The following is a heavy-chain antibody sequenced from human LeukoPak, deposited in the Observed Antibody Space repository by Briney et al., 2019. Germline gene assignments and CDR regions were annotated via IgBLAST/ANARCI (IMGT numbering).Heavy chain of an antibody. V-gene: IGHV4-59*12. Sequence: SQTLSLTCTVSGGSISSYYWSWIRQPPGKGLEWIGYIYYSGSTNYNPSLKSRVTISVDTSKNQFSLRLRSVTAADTALYYCARGVIRAVAVLGYWGQGTLVTVSS. CDR2: IYYSGST. J-gene: IGHJ4*02. D-gene: IGHD6-19*01. CDR1: GGSISSYY. CDR3: ARGVIRAVAVLGY.